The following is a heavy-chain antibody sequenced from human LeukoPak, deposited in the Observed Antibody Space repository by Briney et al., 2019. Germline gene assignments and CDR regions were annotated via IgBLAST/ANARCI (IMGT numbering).Heavy chain of an antibody. D-gene: IGHD4-11*01. Sequence: PGGSLRLSCAASGFGFSNYWMSWVSQAPGKGLEWVANMNEDGSEKNYVDSVKGRFTISRDNAQDSLYLQMNSLRVEDTAVYYCARDRGYSNFHYWGQGTLLNVSS. CDR2: MNEDGSEK. J-gene: IGHJ4*02. V-gene: IGHV3-7*01. CDR3: ARDRGYSNFHY. CDR1: GFGFSNYW.